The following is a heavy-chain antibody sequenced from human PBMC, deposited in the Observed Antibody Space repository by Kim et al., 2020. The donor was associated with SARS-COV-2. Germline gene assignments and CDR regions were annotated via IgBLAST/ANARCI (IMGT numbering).Heavy chain of an antibody. D-gene: IGHD2-21*02. J-gene: IGHJ3*02. V-gene: IGHV3-33*01. CDR2: IWYDGSNK. CDR3: ASGLEVVTAWDAFDI. CDR1: GFTFSSYG. Sequence: GGSLRLSCAASGFTFSSYGMHWVRQAPGKGLEWVAVIWYDGSNKYYADSVKGRFTISRDNSKNTLYLQMNSLRAEDTAVYYCASGLEVVTAWDAFDIWGQGTMVTVSS.